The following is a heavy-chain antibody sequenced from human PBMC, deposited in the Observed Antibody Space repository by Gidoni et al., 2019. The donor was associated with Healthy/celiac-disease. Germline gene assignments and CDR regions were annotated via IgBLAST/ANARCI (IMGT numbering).Heavy chain of an antibody. CDR2: ISSSSSYI. CDR3: AREKTDMTTVTSLDY. V-gene: IGHV3-21*01. D-gene: IGHD4-17*01. J-gene: IGHJ4*02. Sequence: EVQLVESGGGLVKPGGSLSLSCAASGFTFSSYSMNWVRQAPGKGLEWVSSISSSSSYIYYADSVKGRFTISRDNAKNSLYLQMNSLRAEDTAVYYCAREKTDMTTVTSLDYWGQGTLVTVSS. CDR1: GFTFSSYS.